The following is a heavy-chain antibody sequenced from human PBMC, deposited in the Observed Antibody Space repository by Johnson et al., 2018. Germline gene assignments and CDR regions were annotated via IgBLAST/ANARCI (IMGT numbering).Heavy chain of an antibody. CDR2: IGSAGDT. V-gene: IGHV3-13*01. J-gene: IGHJ6*02. CDR3: AKCYGDYVYYYYGMDV. Sequence: VQLVESGGGLVQPGRSMGLSCAASGFTFSSYDMHWVRQATGKGLEWVSGIGSAGDTYYPGSVKGRFTISRENAKNSLYLQMNSLRAEDTAVYYCAKCYGDYVYYYYGMDVWGQGTTVTVSS. D-gene: IGHD4-17*01. CDR1: GFTFSSYD.